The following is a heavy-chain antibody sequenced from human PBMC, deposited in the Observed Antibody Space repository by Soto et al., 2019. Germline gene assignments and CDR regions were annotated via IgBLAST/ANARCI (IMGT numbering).Heavy chain of an antibody. D-gene: IGHD5-18*01. CDR2: VTDTGGST. CDR1: GFNFYAYA. J-gene: IGHJ6*02. V-gene: IGHV3-23*01. CDR3: ARDQERGYSYAYEGPDYGMDV. Sequence: PGGSLRLSCAASGFNFYAYAMTWVRQAPGKGLEWVSAVTDTGGSTYYADSVKGRFTISRDNSKNSLYLQMNSLRAEDTAVYYCARDQERGYSYAYEGPDYGMDVWGQGTTVTVSS.